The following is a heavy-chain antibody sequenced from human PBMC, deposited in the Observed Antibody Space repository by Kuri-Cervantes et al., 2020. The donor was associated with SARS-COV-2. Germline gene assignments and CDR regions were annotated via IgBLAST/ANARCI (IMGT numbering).Heavy chain of an antibody. J-gene: IGHJ3*02. CDR2: INPNSGGT. V-gene: IGHV1-2*04. D-gene: IGHD3-22*01. Sequence: ASVKVSCKASGYTFTDYYMHWVRQAPGQGLEWMGWINPNSGGTNYAQKFQGWVTMTRDTFISTVYMELSRLRSDDTAVYYCARSTPFRGLVVIFQGGAFDIWGQGTMVTVSS. CDR3: ARSTPFRGLVVIFQGGAFDI. CDR1: GYTFTDYY.